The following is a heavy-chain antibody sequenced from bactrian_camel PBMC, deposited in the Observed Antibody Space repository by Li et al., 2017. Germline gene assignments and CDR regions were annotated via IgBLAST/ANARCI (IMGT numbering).Heavy chain of an antibody. D-gene: IGHD1*01. CDR1: GNTLTSSC. V-gene: IGHV3S53*01. J-gene: IGHJ4*01. CDR3: AASSNRYACASGGVSGDSY. CDR2: IDSDRSI. Sequence: HVQLVESGGGSALAGGSVRLSCAASGNTLTSSCMAWFRQVPGKERERVARIDSDRSITYADSVKGRFTISKDNAKTTLYLQMNNLKPEDTGMYYCAASSNRYACASGGVSGDSYWGRGTQVTVS.